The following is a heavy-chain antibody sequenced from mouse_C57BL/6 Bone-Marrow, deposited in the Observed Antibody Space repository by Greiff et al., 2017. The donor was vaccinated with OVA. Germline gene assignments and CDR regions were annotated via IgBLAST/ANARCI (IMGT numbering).Heavy chain of an antibody. CDR1: GYSITSGYY. Sequence: DVQLQESGPGLVKPSQSLSLTCSVTGYSITSGYYWNWIRQFPGNKLEWMGYISYDGSNNYNPSLKNRISITRDTSKNQFFLKLNSVTTEDTATYYCATFYYDYFDYWGQGTTLTVSS. J-gene: IGHJ2*01. CDR2: ISYDGSN. CDR3: ATFYYDYFDY. D-gene: IGHD2-4*01. V-gene: IGHV3-6*01.